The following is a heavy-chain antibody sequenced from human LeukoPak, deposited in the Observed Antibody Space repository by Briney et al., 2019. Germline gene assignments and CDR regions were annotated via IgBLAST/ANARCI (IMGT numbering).Heavy chain of an antibody. J-gene: IGHJ6*02. Sequence: MSSETLSLTCTVSGDSISSYYWSWIRQLPGKGLEWIGYIYYSGSTNYNPSLKSRVTISVDTSKNQFSLKLSSVTAADTAVYYCARRPNYYYYGMDVWGQGTTVTVSS. CDR2: IYYSGST. V-gene: IGHV4-59*01. CDR1: GDSISSYY. CDR3: ARRPNYYYYGMDV.